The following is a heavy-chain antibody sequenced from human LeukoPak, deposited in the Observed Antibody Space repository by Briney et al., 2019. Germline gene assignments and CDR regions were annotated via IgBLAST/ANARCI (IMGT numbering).Heavy chain of an antibody. CDR3: ARMLGASSWYSLDY. CDR1: GGTFSSYA. J-gene: IGHJ4*02. Sequence: SVKVSCKASGGTFSSYAISWVRQGPGQGLEWMGGIIPIFGTANYAQKFQGRVTITADKSTSTAYMELSSLRSEDTAVYYCARMLGASSWYSLDYWGQGTLVTVSS. CDR2: IIPIFGTA. D-gene: IGHD6-13*01. V-gene: IGHV1-69*06.